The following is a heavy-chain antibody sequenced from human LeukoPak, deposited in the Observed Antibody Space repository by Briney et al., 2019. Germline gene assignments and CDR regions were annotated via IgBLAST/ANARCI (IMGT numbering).Heavy chain of an antibody. J-gene: IGHJ5*02. CDR1: GYTFTGYY. CDR2: INPNSGGT. CDR3: ARDFQEHQLPYNWFDP. Sequence: ASVKVSCKASGYTFTGYYMHWVRQAPGQGLEWMGWINPNSGGTNYAQKFQGRVTMTRDTSISTAYMELSRLRSDDTAVYYCARDFQEHQLPYNWFDPWGQGTLVTVSS. V-gene: IGHV1-2*02. D-gene: IGHD6-13*01.